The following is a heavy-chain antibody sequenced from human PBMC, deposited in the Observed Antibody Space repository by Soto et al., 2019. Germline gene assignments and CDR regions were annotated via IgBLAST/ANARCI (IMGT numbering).Heavy chain of an antibody. V-gene: IGHV4-59*01. Sequence: SETLSLTCTVSGGSISSYYWSWIRQPPGKGLEWIGYIYYSGITNYNPSLKSRVTISVDTSKHQFSLKLSSVTAADTAVYYCARYKSNYYYGMDVWGQGTTVTVSS. J-gene: IGHJ6*02. CDR2: IYYSGIT. CDR1: GGSISSYY. D-gene: IGHD1-20*01. CDR3: ARYKSNYYYGMDV.